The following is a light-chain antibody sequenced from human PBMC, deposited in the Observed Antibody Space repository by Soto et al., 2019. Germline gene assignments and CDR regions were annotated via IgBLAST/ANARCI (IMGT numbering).Light chain of an antibody. J-gene: IGLJ3*02. CDR2: GNS. CDR1: SSNIGAGYD. Sequence: QAVVTQPPSVSGAPGQRVTISCTGSSSNIGAGYDVHWYQQLPGTAPKLLIYGNSNRPSGVPDRFSGSKSGTSASLAITGLQAEDEADYYCQSYDSSPSGSVFGGGTEVTVL. V-gene: IGLV1-40*01. CDR3: QSYDSSPSGSV.